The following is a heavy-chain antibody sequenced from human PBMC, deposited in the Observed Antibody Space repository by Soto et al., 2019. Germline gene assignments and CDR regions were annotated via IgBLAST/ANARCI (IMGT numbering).Heavy chain of an antibody. D-gene: IGHD2-21*02. CDR3: ARDRNFYCGGDCYYFDY. V-gene: IGHV1-69*13. CDR1: GGTFSSYA. CDR2: IIPIFGTA. J-gene: IGHJ4*02. Sequence: ASVKVSCKASGGTFSSYAISWVRQAPGQGLEWMGGIIPIFGTANYAQKFQGRVTITADESTSTAYMELSSLRSEDTAVYYCARDRNFYCGGDCYYFDYWGQGTLVTVSS.